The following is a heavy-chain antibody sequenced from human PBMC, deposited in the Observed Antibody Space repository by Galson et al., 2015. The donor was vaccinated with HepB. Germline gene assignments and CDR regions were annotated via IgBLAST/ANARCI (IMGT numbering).Heavy chain of an antibody. J-gene: IGHJ6*02. D-gene: IGHD3-10*01. V-gene: IGHV3-7*01. CDR3: ARDKEWFGELFHYSGMDV. Sequence: DSVKGRFTISRDNAKNSLYLQMNSLRADDTAVYYCARDKEWFGELFHYSGMDVWGQGTTVTVSS.